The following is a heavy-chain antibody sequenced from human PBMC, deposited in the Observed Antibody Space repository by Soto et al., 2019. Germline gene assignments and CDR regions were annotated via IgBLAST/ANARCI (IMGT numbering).Heavy chain of an antibody. CDR1: GGAISGYY. J-gene: IGHJ5*02. V-gene: IGHV4-4*07. CDR3: ARGQRFSDSFDP. D-gene: IGHD3-3*01. Sequence: SETLSLTCTVSGGAISGYYWTWVRQPAGKGLEWIGRIYSSGGTKYNPSLKSRVDMSLDMSKTQFSLRLSSVTAADTAVYYCARGQRFSDSFDPWGQGTLVTVSS. CDR2: IYSSGGT.